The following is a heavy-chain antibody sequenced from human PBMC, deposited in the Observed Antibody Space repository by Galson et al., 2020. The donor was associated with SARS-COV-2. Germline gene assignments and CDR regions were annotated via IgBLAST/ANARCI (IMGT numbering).Heavy chain of an antibody. D-gene: IGHD2-15*01. CDR2: ISSSSSYI. J-gene: IGHJ3*02. CDR1: GFTFSSYS. V-gene: IGHV3-21*01. Sequence: GESLKISCAASGFTFSSYSMNWVRQAPGKGLEWVSSISSSSSYIYYADSVKGRFTISRDNAKNSLYLQMNSLRAEDTAVYYCAIGAVVVVVAATEDAFDIWGQGTMVTVSS. CDR3: AIGAVVVVVAATEDAFDI.